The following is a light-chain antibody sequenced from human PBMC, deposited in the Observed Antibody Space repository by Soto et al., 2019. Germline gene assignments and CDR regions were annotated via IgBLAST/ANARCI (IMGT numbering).Light chain of an antibody. CDR1: QSVSSSY. CDR2: GAS. V-gene: IGKV3D-20*02. Sequence: EIVMTQSPATLSVSPGERATLSCRASQSVSSSYLAWYQQRPGQAPRLLIHGASRRATGIPVRVSGSGSGTDYTLTITNLEPEDFAIYYCQQRSNWPWTFGQGTKVDIK. CDR3: QQRSNWPWT. J-gene: IGKJ1*01.